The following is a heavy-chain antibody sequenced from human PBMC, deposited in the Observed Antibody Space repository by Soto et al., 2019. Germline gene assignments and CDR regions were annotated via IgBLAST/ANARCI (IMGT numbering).Heavy chain of an antibody. D-gene: IGHD3-3*01. V-gene: IGHV4-31*03. CDR1: DGSISSGGYY. CDR2: IYYSGST. CDR3: ARDWASGYTSSSLSNGMDV. J-gene: IGHJ6*02. Sequence: PSETLSLTCTVSDGSISSGGYYWSWIRQHPGKGLEWIGYIYYSGSTYYNPSLKSRVTISVDTSKNQFSLKLSSVTAADTAVYYCARDWASGYTSSSLSNGMDVWGQGTTVTVSS.